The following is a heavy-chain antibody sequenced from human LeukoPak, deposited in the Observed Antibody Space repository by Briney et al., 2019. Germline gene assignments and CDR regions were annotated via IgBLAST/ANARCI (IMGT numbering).Heavy chain of an antibody. D-gene: IGHD4-17*01. V-gene: IGHV4-31*03. CDR2: IYYSGST. J-gene: IGHJ5*02. CDR3: ARVPTTVTTLGRSPLNWFDP. Sequence: PSQTLSLTCTVSGGSISSGGYYWSWIRQHPGKGLEWIGYIYYSGSTYYNPSLKSRVTISVDTSKNQFSLKLSSVTAADTAVYYCARVPTTVTTLGRSPLNWFDPGAREPWSPSPQ. CDR1: GGSISSGGYY.